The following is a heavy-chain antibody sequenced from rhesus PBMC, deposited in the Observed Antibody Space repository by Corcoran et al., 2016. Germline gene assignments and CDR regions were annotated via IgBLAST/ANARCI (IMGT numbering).Heavy chain of an antibody. J-gene: IGHJ4*01. CDR2: INGNSGNT. CDR3: ARGVYSGYRSRYYFDY. V-gene: IGHV4-80*01. D-gene: IGHD5-30*01. CDR1: GGSFSSYW. Sequence: QVQLQESGPGLVKPSETLSLTCAVSGGSFSSYWWSWIRQPPGKGLEWIGEINGNSGNTNYTPPLERRVTLSKDASKNQFSLKLGSVTAADTAVYYCARGVYSGYRSRYYFDYWGQGVLVTVSS.